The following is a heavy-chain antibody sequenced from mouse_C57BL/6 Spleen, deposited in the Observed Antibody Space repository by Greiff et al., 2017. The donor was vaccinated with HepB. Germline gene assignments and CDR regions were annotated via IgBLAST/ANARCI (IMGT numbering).Heavy chain of an antibody. V-gene: IGHV1-42*01. CDR3: ARRIFTTVVARYFDV. J-gene: IGHJ1*03. D-gene: IGHD1-1*01. CDR2: INPSTGGT. CDR1: GYSFTGYY. Sequence: VHVKQSGPELVKPGASVKISCKASGYSFTGYYMNWVKQSPEKSLEWIGEINPSTGGTTYNQKFKAKATLTVDKSSSTAYMQLKSLTSEDSAVYYCARRIFTTVVARYFDVWGTGTTVTVSS.